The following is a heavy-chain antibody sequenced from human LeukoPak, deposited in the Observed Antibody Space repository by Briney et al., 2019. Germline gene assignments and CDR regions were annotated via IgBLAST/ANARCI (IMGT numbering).Heavy chain of an antibody. J-gene: IGHJ4*02. CDR1: GGSIDSYY. V-gene: IGHV4-59*01. CDR3: ARGAGWYNY. CDR2: IYYSGGT. Sequence: SETLSLTCTVSGGSIDSYYWSWLRQPPGKGLEWIGYIYYSGGTNYNPCLKSRVNISIDTSKNQFSLKLSSVTAADTAVYYCARGAGWYNYWGQGTLVTVSS. D-gene: IGHD6-19*01.